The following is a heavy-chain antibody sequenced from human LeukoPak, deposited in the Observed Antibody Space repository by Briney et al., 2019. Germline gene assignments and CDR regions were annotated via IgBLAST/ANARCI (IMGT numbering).Heavy chain of an antibody. D-gene: IGHD7-27*01. Sequence: GGPLRLSCAASGFTYSSYAMSWVRQAPGKGLEWVSAISSSGGSTYYADSVKGRFTISRDNSKNTLFLQMNGLRAEDTAVYYCAKGESNWDYYFDYWGQGTLVTVSS. CDR2: ISSSGGST. CDR3: AKGESNWDYYFDY. V-gene: IGHV3-23*01. CDR1: GFTYSSYA. J-gene: IGHJ4*02.